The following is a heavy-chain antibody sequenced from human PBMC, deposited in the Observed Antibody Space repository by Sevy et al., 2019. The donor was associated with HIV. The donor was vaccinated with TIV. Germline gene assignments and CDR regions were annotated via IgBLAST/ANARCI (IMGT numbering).Heavy chain of an antibody. CDR3: AREYDYSHYAFDY. Sequence: GGSLRLSCAASGFTFSDYYMTWIRQAPGKGLDWVAYITSSGDTIYYADSVKGRFTISRDNAKNSLYLQMNNLRAEDTAVYYCAREYDYSHYAFDYWGQRTLVTVSS. CDR1: GFTFSDYY. CDR2: ITSSGDTI. V-gene: IGHV3-11*01. D-gene: IGHD4-4*01. J-gene: IGHJ4*02.